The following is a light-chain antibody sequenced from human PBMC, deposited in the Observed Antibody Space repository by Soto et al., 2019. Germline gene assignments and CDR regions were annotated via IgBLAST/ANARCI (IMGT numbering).Light chain of an antibody. CDR2: DVS. CDR3: SSYTSSSTPWV. J-gene: IGLJ1*01. CDR1: SRDVGGYNY. V-gene: IGLV2-14*01. Sequence: QSALTQPASVSGSSGQSITISCTGTSRDVGGYNYVSWYQQHPGKAPKLMIYDVSNRPSGVSNRFSGSKSGNTASLTISGLQAEDEADYYCSSYTSSSTPWVFGTGTKVPVL.